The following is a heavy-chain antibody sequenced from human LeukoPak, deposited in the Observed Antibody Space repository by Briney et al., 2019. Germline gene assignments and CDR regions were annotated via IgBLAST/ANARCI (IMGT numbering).Heavy chain of an antibody. Sequence: ASVKVSCKSSGGTFSSYAISWVRQAPGQGLEWMGGIIPIFGTANYAQKFQGRVTITADESTSTAYMELSSLRSEDTAVYYCARDSRDGYNYDYYYYMDVWGKGTTVTISS. J-gene: IGHJ6*03. D-gene: IGHD5-24*01. V-gene: IGHV1-69*13. CDR3: ARDSRDGYNYDYYYYMDV. CDR1: GGTFSSYA. CDR2: IIPIFGTA.